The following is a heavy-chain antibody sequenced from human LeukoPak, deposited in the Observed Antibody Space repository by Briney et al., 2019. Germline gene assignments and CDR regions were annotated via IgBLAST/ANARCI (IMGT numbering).Heavy chain of an antibody. J-gene: IGHJ4*02. CDR1: GGSFSGYY. Sequence: SETLSLTCAVYGGSFSGYYWSWIRQPPVKGLEWIGEINHSGSTNYNPSLKSRVTISVDTSKNQFSLKLSSVTAADTAVYYCARGIKLWPYYFDYWGQGTLVTVSS. V-gene: IGHV4-34*01. D-gene: IGHD5-18*01. CDR2: INHSGST. CDR3: ARGIKLWPYYFDY.